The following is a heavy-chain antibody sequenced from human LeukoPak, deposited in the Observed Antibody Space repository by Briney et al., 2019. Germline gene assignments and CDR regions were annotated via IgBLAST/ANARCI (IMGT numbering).Heavy chain of an antibody. CDR2: IYYSGST. CDR1: GGSISSYY. V-gene: IGHV4-59*01. CDR3: ARGRDVVVVAATPGYYYYMDV. D-gene: IGHD2-15*01. Sequence: PSETLSLTCTVSGGSISSYYWSWIRHPPATGLGWIGFIYYSGSTNYNPSLKSPVIISVDTSKTQFSLKLSSVTAADTAVYYCARGRDVVVVAATPGYYYYMDVWGKGTTVTVSS. J-gene: IGHJ6*03.